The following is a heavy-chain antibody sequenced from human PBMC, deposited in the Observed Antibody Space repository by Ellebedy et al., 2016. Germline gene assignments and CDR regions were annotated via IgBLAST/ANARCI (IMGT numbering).Heavy chain of an antibody. V-gene: IGHV1-18*04. CDR1: GYTFTSYG. D-gene: IGHD5-12*01. J-gene: IGHJ4*02. Sequence: ASVKVSXKASGYTFTSYGISWVRQAPGQGLEWMGWISAYSGNSNYPQRLQGRVTMTTDTSTGTVYMELRSLRSDDTAVYYCARDQSGQFDYWGQGTLVTVSS. CDR2: ISAYSGNS. CDR3: ARDQSGQFDY.